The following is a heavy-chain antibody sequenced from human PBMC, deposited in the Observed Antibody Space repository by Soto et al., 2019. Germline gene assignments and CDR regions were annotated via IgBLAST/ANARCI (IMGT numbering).Heavy chain of an antibody. Sequence: TSETLSLTCTPSGASITSGDSYWSVIRHRPGKGLEWIGYLSSSGTTYYNPSLKSRVTISVDTSKRQFSLRLTSVTATDTAVYYCPRLADRYVGASVRGKYSFDYWGQGTMVTVS. CDR2: LSSSGTT. J-gene: IGHJ4*02. D-gene: IGHD3-10*02. CDR3: PRLADRYVGASVRGKYSFDY. CDR1: GASITSGDSY. V-gene: IGHV4-30-4*01.